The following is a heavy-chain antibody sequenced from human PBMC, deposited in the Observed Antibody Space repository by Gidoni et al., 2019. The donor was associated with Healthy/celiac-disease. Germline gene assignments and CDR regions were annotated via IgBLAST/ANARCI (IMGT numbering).Heavy chain of an antibody. CDR2: ISYDGINK. V-gene: IGHV3-30*04. CDR3: ARDIHYYDFWSARYYYYYYGMDV. Sequence: QVQLVESGGGVVQPGRSLRLSCAASGFTFSSYAMHWVRQAPGKGLEWVAVISYDGINKYYADSVKGRFTISRDNSKNTLYLQMNSLRAEDTAVYYCARDIHYYDFWSARYYYYYYGMDVWGQGTTVTVSS. CDR1: GFTFSSYA. J-gene: IGHJ6*02. D-gene: IGHD3-3*01.